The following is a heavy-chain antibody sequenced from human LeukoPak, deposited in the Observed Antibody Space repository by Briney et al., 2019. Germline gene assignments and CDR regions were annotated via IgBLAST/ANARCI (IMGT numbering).Heavy chain of an antibody. CDR3: ARGGYCSTTTCYLWNAFDV. CDR2: IRNSGSSSTI. V-gene: IGHV3-48*03. D-gene: IGHD2-2*01. Sequence: GGSLRLSCAASGFTFSSYEMNWVRQAPGKGLEWVSYIRNSGSSSTIYYADSVKGRFTISRDNAKNSLYLQMNSLRAEDTAVYYCARGGYCSTTTCYLWNAFDVWGQGTMVTVSS. CDR1: GFTFSSYE. J-gene: IGHJ3*01.